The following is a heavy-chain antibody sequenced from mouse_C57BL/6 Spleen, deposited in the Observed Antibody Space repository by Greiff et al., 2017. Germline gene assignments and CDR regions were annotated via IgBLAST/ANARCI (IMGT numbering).Heavy chain of an antibody. D-gene: IGHD1-1*01. Sequence: EVMLVESGGGLVQPGGSMKLSCVASGFTFSNYWMNWVRQSPEKGLEWVAQIRLKSDNYATHYAESVKGRFTISRDDSKSSVYLQMNNLRAEDTGIYYCTGPYYYGSSLYFDYWGQGTTLTVSS. J-gene: IGHJ2*01. V-gene: IGHV6-3*01. CDR1: GFTFSNYW. CDR3: TGPYYYGSSLYFDY. CDR2: IRLKSDNYAT.